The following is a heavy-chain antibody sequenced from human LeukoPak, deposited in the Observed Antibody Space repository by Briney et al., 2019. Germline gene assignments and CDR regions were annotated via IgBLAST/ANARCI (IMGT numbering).Heavy chain of an antibody. Sequence: ASVKVSCKSSGYSFTTYGISWLRQAPGQGLEWMGWISPDKGKTDYAQKYQGRVTTTTDTSTSTAYTELRNLRSDDTAVYFCARDWGSQRIIADYWGQGTLVTVSS. CDR2: ISPDKGKT. CDR1: GYSFTTYG. CDR3: ARDWGSQRIIADY. D-gene: IGHD2/OR15-2a*01. V-gene: IGHV1-18*01. J-gene: IGHJ4*02.